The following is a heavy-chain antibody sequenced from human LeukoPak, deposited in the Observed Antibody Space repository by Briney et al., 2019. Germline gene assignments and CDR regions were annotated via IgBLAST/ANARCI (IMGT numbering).Heavy chain of an antibody. Sequence: GGSLRLSCVASGFIFTTYSMHWVRQAPGKGLEWVSYISIDSTTIYYAASAKGRFTISRDNAKNTLYLQMNSLRAEDSAVYYCANEGLAYFDYWGQGTLVTVSS. CDR2: ISIDSTTI. V-gene: IGHV3-48*04. CDR1: GFIFTTYS. J-gene: IGHJ4*02. D-gene: IGHD6-19*01. CDR3: ANEGLAYFDY.